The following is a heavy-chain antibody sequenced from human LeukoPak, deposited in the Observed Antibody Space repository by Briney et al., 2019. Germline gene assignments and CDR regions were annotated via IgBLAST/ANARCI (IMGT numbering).Heavy chain of an antibody. Sequence: PGGSLRLSCAASGFTFSNAWMNWVRQAPGKGLEWVGRIKSKTDGGTTDYAAPVKGRLTISRDDSKNTLYLQMNSLKTEDTAVYYCTTEGYVWGSYRYHWGQGTLVTVSS. CDR1: GFTFSNAW. D-gene: IGHD3-16*02. CDR2: IKSKTDGGTT. J-gene: IGHJ5*02. CDR3: TTEGYVWGSYRYH. V-gene: IGHV3-15*07.